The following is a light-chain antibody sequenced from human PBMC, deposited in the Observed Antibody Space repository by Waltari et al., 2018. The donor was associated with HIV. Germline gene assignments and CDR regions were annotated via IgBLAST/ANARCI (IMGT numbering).Light chain of an antibody. Sequence: QAVFTQPPSASGTPGQRVTIYCSVSNSNTGYNYVYLYQQIPGTTPNTLIFRNTPRPSGVPDLFSGAKSGTSASLTIIGLRSDDEADYYCVAWYDSLSGHVVIGGGTKLTVL. CDR2: RNT. CDR1: NSNTGYNY. J-gene: IGLJ2*01. V-gene: IGLV1-47*01. CDR3: VAWYDSLSGHVV.